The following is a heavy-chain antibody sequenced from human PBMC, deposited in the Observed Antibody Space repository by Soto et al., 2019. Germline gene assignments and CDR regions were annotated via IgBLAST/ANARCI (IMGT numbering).Heavy chain of an antibody. D-gene: IGHD2-2*01. CDR3: VRYCSTTKCPFDY. J-gene: IGHJ4*02. Sequence: SLTCTVSGGSISSGGSYWGWIRQPPGKGLEWIGYIYYSGNTILNASLRSRVTLSVDTSKNQFSLNLSSVTAADTAVYYCVRYCSTTKCPFDYWGQGALVTVSS. V-gene: IGHV4-30-4*01. CDR2: IYYSGNT. CDR1: GGSISSGGSY.